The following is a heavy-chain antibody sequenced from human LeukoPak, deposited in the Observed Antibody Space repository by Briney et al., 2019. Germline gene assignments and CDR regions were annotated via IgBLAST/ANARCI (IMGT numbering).Heavy chain of an antibody. CDR3: TRQSSFGAAPGDY. Sequence: PGGSLRLSCAASGFTFNGSPMLRLPQASGKGLEWVGRIRSKANSYATAYAASVKGRFTISRDDSKKTAYLQMNSLKADDTAVYYCTRQSSFGAAPGDYWGQGTLVTVSS. J-gene: IGHJ4*02. V-gene: IGHV3-73*01. D-gene: IGHD3-10*01. CDR1: GFTFNGSP. CDR2: IRSKANSYAT.